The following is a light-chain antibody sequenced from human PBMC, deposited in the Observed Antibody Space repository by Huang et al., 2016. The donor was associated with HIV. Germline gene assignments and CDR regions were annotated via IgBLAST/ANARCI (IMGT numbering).Light chain of an antibody. V-gene: IGKV3-15*01. CDR2: GAS. CDR3: QQYNNWPRT. J-gene: IGKJ1*01. CDR1: QSVSSN. Sequence: EMVMTQSPATLSVSTGERATLSCRASQSVSSNLVWYQQKPGQAPRLLIYGASTRATDIPPRFSGTGSGTEFTLTISSLQSEDFAVYYCQQYNNWPRTFGQGTKVEIK.